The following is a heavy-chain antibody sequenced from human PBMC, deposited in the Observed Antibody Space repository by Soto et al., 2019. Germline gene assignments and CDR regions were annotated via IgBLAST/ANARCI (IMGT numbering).Heavy chain of an antibody. CDR1: GFTFGNFW. D-gene: IGHD3-10*01. CDR2: INTDGTTT. V-gene: IGHV3-74*01. Sequence: GGSLRLSCAASGFTFGNFWMHWVRQAPGKGLVWVSRINTDGTTTTYADSVKGRFTISRDNAKNTLYLQMNSLGAEDTAVYYCARVPYPSGTYGDWGQGTLVTVSS. J-gene: IGHJ4*02. CDR3: ARVPYPSGTYGD.